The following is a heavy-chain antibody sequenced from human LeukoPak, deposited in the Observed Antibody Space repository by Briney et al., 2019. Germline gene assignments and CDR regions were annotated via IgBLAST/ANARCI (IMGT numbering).Heavy chain of an antibody. V-gene: IGHV3-9*01. D-gene: IGHD6-19*01. CDR2: ISWNSGNI. J-gene: IGHJ4*02. Sequence: SLRLSCAASGFTFDDYAMHWVRQVPGKGLEWVSGISWNSGNIGFADSVKGRFTISRDNAKNSLYLQMNSLRPEDTALYYCARAEGYSSGWYDYWGQGTLVTVSS. CDR3: ARAEGYSSGWYDY. CDR1: GFTFDDYA.